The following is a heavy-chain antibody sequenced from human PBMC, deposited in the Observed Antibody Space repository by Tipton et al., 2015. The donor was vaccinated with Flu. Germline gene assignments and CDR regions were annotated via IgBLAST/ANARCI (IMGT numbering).Heavy chain of an antibody. CDR1: GDSISSYY. CDR3: ARRDYSNYVSDPKSLFDP. Sequence: LRLSCIVSGDSISSYYWNWIRQPPGKGLEWIGYIYYSGSTTYNPSLNSRVSISVDTSKNQFSLKLDSVTAADTAVYYCARRDYSNYVSDPKSLFDPWGQGILVTASS. D-gene: IGHD4-11*01. CDR2: IYYSGST. J-gene: IGHJ5*02. V-gene: IGHV4-59*01.